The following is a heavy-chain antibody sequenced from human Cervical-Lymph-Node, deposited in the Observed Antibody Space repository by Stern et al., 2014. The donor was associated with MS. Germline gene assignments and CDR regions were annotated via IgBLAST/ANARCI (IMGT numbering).Heavy chain of an antibody. D-gene: IGHD6-19*01. CDR2: MSFDGTRI. CDR1: GFTFRDYT. Sequence: QVQLVESGGGVVQPGRSLTLSCAASGFTFRDYTMHWVRQAPGKGLDWVAVMSFDGTRIYYAGSVKGRFTISSDNSNNTLHLQMNSLRPEDTGIYYCAKDIAVAGDWYFDHWGRGTLVTVSS. V-gene: IGHV3-30-3*01. J-gene: IGHJ2*01. CDR3: AKDIAVAGDWYFDH.